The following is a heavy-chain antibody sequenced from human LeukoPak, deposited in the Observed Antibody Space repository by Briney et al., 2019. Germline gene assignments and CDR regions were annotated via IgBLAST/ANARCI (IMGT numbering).Heavy chain of an antibody. D-gene: IGHD2-8*02. CDR1: GFTFSGSA. V-gene: IGHV3-73*01. J-gene: IGHJ4*02. CDR3: TRHAAGGDTGGYPSDY. Sequence: GGSLRLSCATSGFTFSGSAMHWVRQASGEGLEWIGRIRNKGNSYATVYAASVKGRFIISRDDSKNTAYLQMNSLKTEDTAMYYCTRHAAGGDTGGYPSDYWGQGTLVTVSS. CDR2: IRNKGNSYAT.